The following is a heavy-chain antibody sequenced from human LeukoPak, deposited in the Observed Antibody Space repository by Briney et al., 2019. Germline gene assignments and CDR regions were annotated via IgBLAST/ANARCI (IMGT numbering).Heavy chain of an antibody. Sequence: PSGXLSLTXXVXGXSIXSGXXYWSWIRQHPGKGLEWIGYIYYSGITYYTPCLKSRVTISVDTSKNQFSLKLSSVTAADTAVYYCAREVYDFWSGYYRVYYYYYMDVWGKGTTVTVSS. CDR2: IYYSGIT. CDR1: GXSIXSGXXY. D-gene: IGHD3-3*01. J-gene: IGHJ6*03. CDR3: AREVYDFWSGYYRVYYYYYMDV. V-gene: IGHV4-31*03.